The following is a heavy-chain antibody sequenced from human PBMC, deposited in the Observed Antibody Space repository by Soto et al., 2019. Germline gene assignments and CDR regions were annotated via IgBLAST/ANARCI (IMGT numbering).Heavy chain of an antibody. Sequence: QVQLQQWGAGLLKPSETLSLTCAVYGQSFSGHTWSWIRQSPGKGLEWIGEISQSGSTYYNPSLKTRVTISADTSKNQFSLTLNSVTAADTGVFYCARGSGIAVIPGELEDVHFDYWDQGTLVSVSS. CDR1: GQSFSGHT. V-gene: IGHV4-34*01. D-gene: IGHD2-2*01. CDR3: ARGSGIAVIPGELEDVHFDY. CDR2: ISQSGST. J-gene: IGHJ4*02.